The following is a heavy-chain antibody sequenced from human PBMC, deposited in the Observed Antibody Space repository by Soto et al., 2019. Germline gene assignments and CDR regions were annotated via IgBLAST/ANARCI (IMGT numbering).Heavy chain of an antibody. CDR2: ISGSGGST. CDR3: AKDFYYYDSSGYYPIDY. V-gene: IGHV3-23*01. J-gene: IGHJ4*02. D-gene: IGHD3-22*01. Sequence: PGGSLRLSCAASGFTFSSYAMSWVRQAPGKGLEWVSAISGSGGSTYYADSVKGRFTISRDNSKNTLYLQMNSLRAEDTAVYYCAKDFYYYDSSGYYPIDYWGQGTLVTV. CDR1: GFTFSSYA.